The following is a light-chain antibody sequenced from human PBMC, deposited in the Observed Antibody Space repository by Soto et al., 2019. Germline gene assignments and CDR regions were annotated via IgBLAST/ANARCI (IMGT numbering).Light chain of an antibody. CDR2: GNT. J-gene: IGLJ1*01. CDR1: SSNIGAGYD. CDR3: AAWDDSLNGGYV. Sequence: QSVLTQPPSVSGAPGRRVTISCTGSSSNIGAGYDVHWYQLLPGTAPKLLIYGNTNRPSGVPDRFSGSKSGTSASLAITGLQAEDEADYYCAAWDDSLNGGYVFGTGTKVTVL. V-gene: IGLV1-40*01.